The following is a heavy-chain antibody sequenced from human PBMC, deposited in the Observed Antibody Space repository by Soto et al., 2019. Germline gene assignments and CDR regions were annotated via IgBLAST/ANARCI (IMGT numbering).Heavy chain of an antibody. CDR1: GFTVDDYA. CDR3: AKDSKWGGMTTIHYFDS. CDR2: ISWNSETI. D-gene: IGHD4-17*01. J-gene: IGHJ4*02. V-gene: IGHV3-9*01. Sequence: SLKISCAASGFTVDDYAMHWVRQAPGKGLEWVSGISWNSETIDYADSVKGRFTISRDNAKSSLFLQMNSLRPDDTALYYCAKDSKWGGMTTIHYFDSWGKGTLVTVSS.